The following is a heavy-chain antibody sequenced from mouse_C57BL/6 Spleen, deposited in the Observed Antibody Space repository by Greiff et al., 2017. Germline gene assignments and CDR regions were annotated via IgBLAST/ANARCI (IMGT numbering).Heavy chain of an antibody. CDR2: IYPGSGST. D-gene: IGHD3-2*02. V-gene: IGHV1-55*01. CDR1: GYTFTSYW. CDR3: ARVLRLEGDYFDY. J-gene: IGHJ2*01. Sequence: QVQLKQPGAELVKPGASVKMSCKASGYTFTSYWITWVKQRPGQGLEWIGDIYPGSGSTNYNEKFKSKSTLTVDTSSSTAYMQLSSLTSEDSAVYYCARVLRLEGDYFDYWGQGTTLTVSS.